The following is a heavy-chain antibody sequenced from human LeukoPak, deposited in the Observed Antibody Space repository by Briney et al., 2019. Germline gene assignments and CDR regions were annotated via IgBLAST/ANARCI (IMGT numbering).Heavy chain of an antibody. Sequence: PGGSLRLSCAASGFTFSSYAMSWVRQAPGKGLEWVSVNYSGGSTYYADSVKGRFTISRDNSKNTLYLQMNSLRAEDTAVYYCASPPSQQEGDYFDYWGQGTLVTVSS. D-gene: IGHD6-13*01. V-gene: IGHV3-66*01. J-gene: IGHJ4*02. CDR2: NYSGGST. CDR3: ASPPSQQEGDYFDY. CDR1: GFTFSSYA.